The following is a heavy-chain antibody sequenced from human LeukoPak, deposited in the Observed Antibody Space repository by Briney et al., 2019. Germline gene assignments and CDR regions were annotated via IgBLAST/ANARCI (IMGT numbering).Heavy chain of an antibody. V-gene: IGHV4-59*08. Sequence: SETLSLTCTVSGGSIRSYYWSWIRQPPGKGLEWIGYIYYSGSTNYNPSLKSRVTISVDTSKNQFSLKLSSVTAADTAVYYCARAVGIVATPDYWGQGTLVTVSS. CDR1: GGSIRSYY. CDR3: ARAVGIVATPDY. D-gene: IGHD5-12*01. CDR2: IYYSGST. J-gene: IGHJ4*02.